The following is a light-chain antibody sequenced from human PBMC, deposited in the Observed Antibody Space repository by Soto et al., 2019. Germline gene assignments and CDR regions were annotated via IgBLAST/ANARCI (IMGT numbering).Light chain of an antibody. Sequence: QSALTQPASVSGSPGQSITISCTGTSSDVGGYNYVSWYQQQPGKAPKLMIYDVSNRPSAVSNRFSGSKSGNTASLTISGLQAEDEADYYCSSYTRSSTLYVVFGGGTKLTVL. J-gene: IGLJ2*01. CDR3: SSYTRSSTLYVV. CDR1: SSDVGGYNY. V-gene: IGLV2-14*01. CDR2: DVS.